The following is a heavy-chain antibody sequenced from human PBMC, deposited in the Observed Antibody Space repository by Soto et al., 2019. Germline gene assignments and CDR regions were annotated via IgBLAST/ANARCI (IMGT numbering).Heavy chain of an antibody. D-gene: IGHD3-10*01. CDR1: GYTFTSYA. V-gene: IGHV1-3*01. J-gene: IGHJ4*02. CDR2: INAGNGNT. CDR3: ARVRRERLVFDF. Sequence: ASVKLSCKASGYTFTSYALHWVLPAPGQRIEWMGWINAGNGNTKYSQQFQGRVTITRDTSASTAYMELSSLRSEDTAVYYCARVRRERLVFDFWGQGTLGT.